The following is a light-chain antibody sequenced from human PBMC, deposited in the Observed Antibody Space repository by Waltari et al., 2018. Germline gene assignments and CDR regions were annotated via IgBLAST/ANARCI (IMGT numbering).Light chain of an antibody. Sequence: EIVMTQSPAILSVSPGERATLSCRASQSVNSDLAWYQHKPGQAPRLLIYGASTRATGIPARFSGSESGTEFTLTISSLQSEDFAVYYCQQYNNWPLTFGQGTKVEIK. J-gene: IGKJ1*01. V-gene: IGKV3-15*01. CDR2: GAS. CDR3: QQYNNWPLT. CDR1: QSVNSD.